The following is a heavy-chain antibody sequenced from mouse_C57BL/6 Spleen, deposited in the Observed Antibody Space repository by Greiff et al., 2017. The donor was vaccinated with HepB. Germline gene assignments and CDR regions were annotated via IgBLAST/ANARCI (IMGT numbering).Heavy chain of an antibody. CDR2: INPSSGYT. J-gene: IGHJ1*03. V-gene: IGHV1-4*01. CDR3: AREGLKLGYFDV. D-gene: IGHD1-3*01. CDR1: GYTFTSYT. Sequence: VQLQQSGAELARPGASVKMSCKASGYTFTSYTMHWVKQRPGQGLEWIGYINPSSGYTKYNQKFKDKDTLTADKSSSTAYMQLSSLTSADSAVYYCAREGLKLGYFDVWGTGTTVTVSS.